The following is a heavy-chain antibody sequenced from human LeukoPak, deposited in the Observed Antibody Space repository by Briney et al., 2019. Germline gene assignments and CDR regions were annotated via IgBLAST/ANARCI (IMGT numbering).Heavy chain of an antibody. CDR1: GFTVSTYF. CDR2: ISYDGSNK. V-gene: IGHV3-30-3*01. J-gene: IGHJ4*02. CDR3: ARGRGYSYGFFDY. D-gene: IGHD5-18*01. Sequence: PGGSLRLSCAASGFTVSTYFMSWVRQAPGKGLEWVAVISYDGSNKYYADSVKGRFTISRDNSKNTLYLQMNSLRAEDTAVYYCARGRGYSYGFFDYWGQGTLVTVSS.